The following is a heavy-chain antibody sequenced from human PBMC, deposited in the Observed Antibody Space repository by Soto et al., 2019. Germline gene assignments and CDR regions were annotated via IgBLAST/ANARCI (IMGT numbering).Heavy chain of an antibody. D-gene: IGHD5-12*01. J-gene: IGHJ3*02. CDR3: ASAPPGHGSGYNLAYAFDI. Sequence: VKLYCKASGYTYTSYDINRVRQEKRQGLEWMGWMKPNSGNTGYAQKFQGRVTMTRNTSISTAYMELSSLRSEDTAVYYCASAPPGHGSGYNLAYAFDIWGEATMGTVSS. CDR1: GYTYTSYD. CDR2: MKPNSGNT. V-gene: IGHV1-8*01.